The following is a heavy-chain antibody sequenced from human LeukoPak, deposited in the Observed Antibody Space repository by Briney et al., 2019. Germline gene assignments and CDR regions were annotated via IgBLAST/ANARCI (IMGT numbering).Heavy chain of an antibody. Sequence: SESLSLTCAVYGGSFSGYYWSWIRQPPGKGLERIGEINHSGSTNYNPSLKSRVTISVDTSKNQFSLKLSSVTAADTAVYYCARGSGDILTGRSNWFDPWGQGTLVTVSS. V-gene: IGHV4-34*01. CDR2: INHSGST. J-gene: IGHJ5*02. CDR1: GGSFSGYY. CDR3: ARGSGDILTGRSNWFDP. D-gene: IGHD3-9*01.